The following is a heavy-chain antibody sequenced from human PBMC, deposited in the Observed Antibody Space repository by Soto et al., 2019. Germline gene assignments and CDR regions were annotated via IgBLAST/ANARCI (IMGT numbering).Heavy chain of an antibody. CDR1: GGSISSGGYY. D-gene: IGHD3-10*01. CDR2: IYYSGST. V-gene: IGHV4-31*03. CDR3: ARDPGTALHNWFYP. J-gene: IGHJ5*02. Sequence: PSETLSLTCTVSGGSISSGGYYWSWIRQHPGKGLEWIGYIYYSGSTYYNPSLKSRVTISVDTSKNQFSLKLSSVTAADTAVYYCARDPGTALHNWFYPWGLGTLVTVSS.